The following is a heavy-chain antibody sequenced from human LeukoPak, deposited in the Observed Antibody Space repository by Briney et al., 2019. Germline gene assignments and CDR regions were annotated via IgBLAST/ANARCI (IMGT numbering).Heavy chain of an antibody. CDR1: GGSIGSGGYY. CDR3: ARSSNSLTWEDY. CDR2: IYYSGST. V-gene: IGHV4-31*03. Sequence: NSSQTLSLTCTVSGGSIGSGGYYWSWIRQHPGKGLEWIGYIYYSGSTYYNPSLKSRVTISVDTSKNQFSLKLSSVTAADTAVYYCARSSNSLTWEDYWGQGTLVTVSS. J-gene: IGHJ4*02. D-gene: IGHD2/OR15-2a*01.